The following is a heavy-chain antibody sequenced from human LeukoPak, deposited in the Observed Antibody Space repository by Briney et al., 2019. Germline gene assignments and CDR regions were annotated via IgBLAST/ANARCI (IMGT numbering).Heavy chain of an antibody. Sequence: GGSLRPSCAVSGLIFRNYWMSWVRQAPGKGPEWVANINQDGSEKNYADPVKGRFTISRDYAENSVYLQMNSLRAEDTAMYYCATDVNSNYDYWGQGTLVTVSS. CDR3: ATDVNSNYDY. CDR1: GLIFRNYW. V-gene: IGHV3-7*05. J-gene: IGHJ4*02. D-gene: IGHD4-11*01. CDR2: INQDGSEK.